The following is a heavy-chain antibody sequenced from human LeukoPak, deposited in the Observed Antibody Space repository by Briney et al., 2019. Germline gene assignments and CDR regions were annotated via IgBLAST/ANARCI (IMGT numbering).Heavy chain of an antibody. Sequence: GASLRLSCAASGFTFSSYAMSWVRQAPGKGLEWVSAISGSGGSTYYADSVKGRFTISRDNSKNTLYLQINSLRAEDTAVYYCAKDPLYYDFWSGSFDYWGQGTLVTVSS. J-gene: IGHJ4*02. CDR2: ISGSGGST. CDR3: AKDPLYYDFWSGSFDY. CDR1: GFTFSSYA. V-gene: IGHV3-23*01. D-gene: IGHD3-3*01.